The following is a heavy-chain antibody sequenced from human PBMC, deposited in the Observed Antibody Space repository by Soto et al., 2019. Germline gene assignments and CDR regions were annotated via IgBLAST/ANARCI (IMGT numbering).Heavy chain of an antibody. V-gene: IGHV4-39*01. D-gene: IGHD2-15*01. J-gene: IGHJ5*01. CDR3: GRVVEGATRHTDFDS. CDR1: GVSIHNSHSF. CDR2: IYYSGGA. Sequence: XGTLSLTCAVSGVSIHNSHSFWGWIRQPPGKGLEFIGSIYYSGGANYNPSLKSRVTISLDTSKNQFSLTVDSVTAADTAIYYCGRVVEGATRHTDFDSWGQGTLVTV.